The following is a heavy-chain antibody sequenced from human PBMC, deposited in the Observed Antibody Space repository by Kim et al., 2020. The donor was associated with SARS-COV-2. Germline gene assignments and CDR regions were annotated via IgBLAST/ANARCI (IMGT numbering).Heavy chain of an antibody. D-gene: IGHD3-10*01. Sequence: GESLKISCKGSGYSFTNYWITWVRQMPGKGLEWMGRIDPSDSYVNYSPSFQGHVTISADKSISTAYLQWSSLKASDTAMYYCARLEGYYYGSGSYFNRWFDPWGQGTLVTVSS. CDR3: ARLEGYYYGSGSYFNRWFDP. V-gene: IGHV5-10-1*01. CDR1: GYSFTNYW. CDR2: IDPSDSYV. J-gene: IGHJ5*02.